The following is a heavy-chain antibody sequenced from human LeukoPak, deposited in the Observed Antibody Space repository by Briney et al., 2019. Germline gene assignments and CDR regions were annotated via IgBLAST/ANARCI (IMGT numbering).Heavy chain of an antibody. J-gene: IGHJ5*02. D-gene: IGHD1-26*01. V-gene: IGHV3-23*01. CDR3: AKDRVGSYVLNWFDP. CDR2: ISGSGGST. CDR1: GFTFSSYA. Sequence: GGSLRLSCAASGFTFSSYAMSWVCQAPGKGLEWVSAISGSGGSTYYADSVKGRFTISRDNSKNTLYLQMNSLRAEDTAVYYCAKDRVGSYVLNWFDPWGQGTLVTVSS.